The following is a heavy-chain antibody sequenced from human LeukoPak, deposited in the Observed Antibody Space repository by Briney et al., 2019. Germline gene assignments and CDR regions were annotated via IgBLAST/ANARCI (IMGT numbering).Heavy chain of an antibody. D-gene: IGHD6-13*01. CDR2: ISSNGGST. J-gene: IGHJ6*02. Sequence: PGGSLRLSCAASGFTFSSYAMHWVRQAPGKGLEYVSAISSNGGSTYYANSAKGRFTISRDNSKNTLYLQMGSLRAEDMAVYYCARAGSSSWTFSGMDVWGQGTTVTVSS. CDR3: ARAGSSSWTFSGMDV. V-gene: IGHV3-64*01. CDR1: GFTFSSYA.